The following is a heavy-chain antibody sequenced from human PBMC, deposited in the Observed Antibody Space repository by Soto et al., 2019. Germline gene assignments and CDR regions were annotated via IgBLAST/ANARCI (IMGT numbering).Heavy chain of an antibody. D-gene: IGHD3-10*01. Sequence: ASVKVSCKASGYTFTGYYMHWVRQAPGQGLEWMGWINPNSGGTNYAQKFQGWVTMTRDTSISTAYMELSRLRSDDTAVYYCAREIYGLGSYFDYYYGMDVWGQGTTVTVSS. CDR1: GYTFTGYY. J-gene: IGHJ6*02. CDR3: AREIYGLGSYFDYYYGMDV. V-gene: IGHV1-2*04. CDR2: INPNSGGT.